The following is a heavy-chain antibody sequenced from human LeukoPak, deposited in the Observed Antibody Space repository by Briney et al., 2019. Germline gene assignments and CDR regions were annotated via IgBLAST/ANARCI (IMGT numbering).Heavy chain of an antibody. CDR2: INHSGST. CDR1: GGSFSGYY. J-gene: IGHJ4*02. D-gene: IGHD3-22*01. CDR3: ARGPRAIVVVIRPYYFDY. Sequence: PSETLSLTCAVYGGSFSGYYWSWIRQPPGKGLEWIGEINHSGSTNYNPSLKSRVTISVDTSKNQFSLKPSSVTAADTAVYYCARGPRAIVVVIRPYYFDYWGQGTLVTVSS. V-gene: IGHV4-34*01.